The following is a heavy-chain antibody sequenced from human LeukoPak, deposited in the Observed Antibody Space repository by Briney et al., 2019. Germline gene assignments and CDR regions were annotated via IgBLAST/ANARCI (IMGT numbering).Heavy chain of an antibody. CDR2: ISSSGSTI. CDR1: GFTFSDYY. D-gene: IGHD4-17*01. V-gene: IGHV3-11*01. Sequence: GGSLRLSCAASGFTFSDYYMSWIRQAPGKGLEWVSYISSSGSTIYYADSVKGRFTISRDNAKNSLYLQMNSLRAEDTAVYYWASHYDDYGAPDVFDIWGQGAMVTVSS. J-gene: IGHJ3*02. CDR3: ASHYDDYGAPDVFDI.